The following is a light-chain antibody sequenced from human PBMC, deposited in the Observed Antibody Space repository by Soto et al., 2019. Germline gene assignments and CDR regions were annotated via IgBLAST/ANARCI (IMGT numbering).Light chain of an antibody. Sequence: QSVLTQPASVSGSPGQSITISCTGTSSDVGAYDYVSWYQQNPGKAPKLIISEVSDRPSGVSNRFSGSKSGNTASLTISGLHAEYEADYFCSSYTTTNTLWVFGGGTKLTVL. CDR2: EVS. CDR3: SSYTTTNTLWV. CDR1: SSDVGAYDY. J-gene: IGLJ3*02. V-gene: IGLV2-14*01.